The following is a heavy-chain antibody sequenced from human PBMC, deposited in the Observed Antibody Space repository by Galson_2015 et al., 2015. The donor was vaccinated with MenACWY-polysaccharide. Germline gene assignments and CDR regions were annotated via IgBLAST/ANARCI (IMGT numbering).Heavy chain of an antibody. V-gene: IGHV3-7*01. CDR2: IKSDGSQK. J-gene: IGHJ4*02. D-gene: IGHD1-7*01. CDR1: GFTFSDTW. CDR3: AKDQRWNLPDY. Sequence: SLRLSCAASGFTFSDTWMSWVRQAPGKGLEWVALIKSDGSQKEYMDSVKGRFAISRDNVKNRLLLQMNSLSVDDTAVYYCAKDQRWNLPDYWGQRILVTVSS.